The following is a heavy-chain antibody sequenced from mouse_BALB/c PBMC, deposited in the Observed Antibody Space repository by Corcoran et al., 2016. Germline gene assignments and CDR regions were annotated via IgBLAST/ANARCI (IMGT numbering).Heavy chain of an antibody. CDR3: ARGGIYYGNLYAMDY. Sequence: EVQLQQSGPELVKPGASVKMSCKASGYTFTSYVMHWVKQKPGQGLEWIGYINPYNDGTKYNEKFKGKATLTSDKSSSTAYMELSSLTSEDSAVYYCARGGIYYGNLYAMDYWGQGTSVTVSS. CDR2: INPYNDGT. V-gene: IGHV1S136*01. J-gene: IGHJ4*01. CDR1: GYTFTSYV. D-gene: IGHD2-1*01.